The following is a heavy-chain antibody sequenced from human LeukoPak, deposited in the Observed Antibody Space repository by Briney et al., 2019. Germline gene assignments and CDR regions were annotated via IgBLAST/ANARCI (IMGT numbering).Heavy chain of an antibody. Sequence: ASVKVSCKASGYTLTDYYMHWVRQAPGQGLEWMGRINPNSGGTNYAQKFQGRVTMTRDTSTSTVYMELSSLRSEDTAVYYCARRGGSYLDYWGQGTLVTVSS. CDR2: INPNSGGT. J-gene: IGHJ4*02. V-gene: IGHV1-2*06. D-gene: IGHD1-26*01. CDR1: GYTLTDYY. CDR3: ARRGGSYLDY.